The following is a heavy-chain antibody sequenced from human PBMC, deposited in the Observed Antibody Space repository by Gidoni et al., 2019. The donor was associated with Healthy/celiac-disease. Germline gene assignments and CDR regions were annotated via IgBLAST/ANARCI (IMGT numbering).Heavy chain of an antibody. CDR1: RGTSRRSA. J-gene: IGHJ4*02. CDR3: AITYARIAARPDYFDY. D-gene: IGHD6-6*01. V-gene: IGHV1-69*04. Sequence: QVPLVQSGAEVKTPGSSAKVSCKASRGTSRRSAISWVRQAPGQGLEWMGRIIPILGIANYAQKFQGRVTITASKATSTAYMELSSRRSEDTAVYYCAITYARIAARPDYFDYWGQGTLVTVSS. CDR2: IIPILGIA.